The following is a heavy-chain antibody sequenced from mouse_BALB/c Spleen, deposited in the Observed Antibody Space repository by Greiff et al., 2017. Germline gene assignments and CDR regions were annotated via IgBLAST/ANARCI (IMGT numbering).Heavy chain of an antibody. D-gene: IGHD1-1*01. CDR2: INSNGGST. Sequence: EVQVVESGGGLVQPGGSLKLSCAASGFTFSSYGMSWVRQTPDKRLELVATINSNGGSTYYPDSVKGRFTISRDNAKNTLYLQMSSLKSEDTAMYYCARHPPYYCGSTYYFDYWGQGTTLTVSS. V-gene: IGHV5-6-3*01. J-gene: IGHJ2*01. CDR3: ARHPPYYCGSTYYFDY. CDR1: GFTFSSYG.